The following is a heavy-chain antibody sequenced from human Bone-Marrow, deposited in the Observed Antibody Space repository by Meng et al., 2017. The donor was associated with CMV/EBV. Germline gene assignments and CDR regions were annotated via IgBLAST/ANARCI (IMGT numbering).Heavy chain of an antibody. V-gene: IGHV1-2*02. J-gene: IGHJ6*02. CDR1: GYTFSGYY. CDR2: INPNGGLT. Sequence: ASVKVSCKTSGYTFSGYYMHWVRQAPGQGLEWMGWINPNGGLTKYAQKFQGRVTMTRDTSISTAYMELSRLRSDDTAVYYCARVGDYDYYYYGMDVWGQGTTVTVSS. CDR3: ARVGDYDYYYYGMDV. D-gene: IGHD4-17*01.